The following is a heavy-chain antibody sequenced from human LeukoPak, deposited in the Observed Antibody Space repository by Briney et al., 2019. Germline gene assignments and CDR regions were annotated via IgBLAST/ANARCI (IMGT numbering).Heavy chain of an antibody. CDR3: ATSTVTMGYFDY. CDR1: GFTFSSYA. Sequence: GGSLRLSCAASGFTFSSYAMHWVRQAPGKGLEWVAVISYDGSNKYYADSVKGRFTISRDNSKNTLYLQMNSLRAEDTAVYYCATSTVTMGYFDYWGQGTLVTVSS. J-gene: IGHJ4*02. V-gene: IGHV3-30*04. CDR2: ISYDGSNK. D-gene: IGHD4-17*01.